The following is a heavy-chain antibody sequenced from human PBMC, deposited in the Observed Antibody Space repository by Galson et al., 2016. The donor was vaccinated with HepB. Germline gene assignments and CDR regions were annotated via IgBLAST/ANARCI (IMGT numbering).Heavy chain of an antibody. V-gene: IGHV3-30*18. J-gene: IGHJ6*02. Sequence: SLRLSCAASGFTFSRYGMHWVRQAPGKGLEWVAVISYDGSNKYYEDSVKGRFTISRDNSKNTLHLQMNSLRAEDTAVYYCAKDSYYDILTGPTYYYYGMDVWGQGTTVTVSS. CDR3: AKDSYYDILTGPTYYYYGMDV. D-gene: IGHD3-9*01. CDR1: GFTFSRYG. CDR2: ISYDGSNK.